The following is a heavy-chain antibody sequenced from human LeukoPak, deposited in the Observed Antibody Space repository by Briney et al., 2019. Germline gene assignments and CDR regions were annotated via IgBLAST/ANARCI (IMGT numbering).Heavy chain of an antibody. J-gene: IGHJ4*02. CDR1: GFTFSSYW. CDR2: IKQDGSEK. Sequence: GGSLRLSCAASGFTFSSYWMSWVRQAPGKGLEWVANIKQDGSEKYYVDSVKGRFTISRDNAKNSLYLQMNSLRAEDTAVYYCARERLSIAAAGTKQLDYWGQGTLVTVSS. V-gene: IGHV3-7*01. CDR3: ARERLSIAAAGTKQLDY. D-gene: IGHD6-13*01.